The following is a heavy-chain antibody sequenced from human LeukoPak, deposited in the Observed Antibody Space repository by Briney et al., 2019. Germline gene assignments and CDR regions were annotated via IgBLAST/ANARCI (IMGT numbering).Heavy chain of an antibody. CDR3: AREVYGDYFFDY. V-gene: IGHV1-69*13. D-gene: IGHD4-17*01. Sequence: ASVKVSCKASGGTFSSYAISWVRQAPGQGLEWMGGIIPIFGTANYAQKFQGRVTITADESTSTAYMELSSLRSEDTAVYYCAREVYGDYFFDYWGQGTLVTVSS. CDR1: GGTFSSYA. J-gene: IGHJ4*02. CDR2: IIPIFGTA.